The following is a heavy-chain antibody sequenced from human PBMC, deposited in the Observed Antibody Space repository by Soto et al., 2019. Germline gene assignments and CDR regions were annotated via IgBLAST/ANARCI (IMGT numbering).Heavy chain of an antibody. CDR3: AMRSSGWYFDY. J-gene: IGHJ4*02. CDR1: GFTFSNYA. D-gene: IGHD6-19*01. V-gene: IGHV3-23*01. CDR2: ISGSGGST. Sequence: EVQLLESGGGLVQPGGSLRLSCAAPGFTFSNYAMNWVRQAPGKGLEWVSVISGSGGSTYYADSVKGRFTISRDNSKNTLYLQLNSLSGEDTAVYYRAMRSSGWYFDYWGQGTLVTVSS.